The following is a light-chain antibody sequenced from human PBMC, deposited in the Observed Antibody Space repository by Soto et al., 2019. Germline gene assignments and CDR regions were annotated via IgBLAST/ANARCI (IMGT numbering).Light chain of an antibody. J-gene: IGKJ1*01. CDR3: QQYNSYAGP. CDR1: QSISSW. CDR2: KAS. V-gene: IGKV1-5*03. Sequence: DLQITQSPFTMSASVGDRVTITCRASQSISSWLAWYQQKPGKAPKLLIYKASSLESGVPSRFSGSGSGTEFTLTISSLQPDDFATYYCQQYNSYAGPFGQGTKADI.